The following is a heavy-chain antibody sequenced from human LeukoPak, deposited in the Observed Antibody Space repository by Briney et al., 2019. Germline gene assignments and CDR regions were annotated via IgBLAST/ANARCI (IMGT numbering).Heavy chain of an antibody. CDR2: ISSDDTTI. J-gene: IGHJ2*01. CDR3: ARDMWAPKWYFDL. Sequence: GGSLRLSCVASGFTFSSYSMNWVRQPPGKGPEWVSYISSDDTTIYYADSVKDRFTISRDNAKNSLYLQMNSLRDEDTAVYYCARDMWAPKWYFDLWGRGTLVTVSS. V-gene: IGHV3-48*02. D-gene: IGHD1-26*01. CDR1: GFTFSSYS.